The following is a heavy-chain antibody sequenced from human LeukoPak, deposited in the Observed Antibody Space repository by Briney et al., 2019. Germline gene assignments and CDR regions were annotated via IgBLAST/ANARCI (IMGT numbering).Heavy chain of an antibody. CDR2: VFYNGNT. D-gene: IGHD3-22*01. CDR3: AKHGEDDSGYYADFFDH. V-gene: IGHV4-39*01. CDR1: GGSINTKTHY. Sequence: SETLSLTCTVSGGSINTKTHYWACIRQTPGKGLEWIGSVFYNGNTYYNPSLKSRVTISVDTSKNQFSLRLTSVTAADTAVYYCAKHGEDDSGYYADFFDHYGRGTLVTVSS. J-gene: IGHJ4*02.